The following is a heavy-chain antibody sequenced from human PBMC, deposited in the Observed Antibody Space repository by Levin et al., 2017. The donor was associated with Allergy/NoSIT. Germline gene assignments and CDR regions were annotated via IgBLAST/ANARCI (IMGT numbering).Heavy chain of an antibody. CDR1: GFTFRDYW. V-gene: IGHV3-7*03. J-gene: IGHJ3*01. Sequence: QTGESLKISCAATGFTFRDYWMTWVLQTPGRGLEWVANIDQDGSQKYYVDSVKGRFTISRDNAKNSVDLQMNYLRDDDTAVYYCARKLRGSSAYDAFDVWGHGTMVTFSS. CDR2: IDQDGSQK. CDR3: ARKLRGSSAYDAFDV. D-gene: IGHD5-12*01.